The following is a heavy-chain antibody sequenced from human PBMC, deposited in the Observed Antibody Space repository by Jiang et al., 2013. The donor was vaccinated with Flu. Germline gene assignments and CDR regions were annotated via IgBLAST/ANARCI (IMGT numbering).Heavy chain of an antibody. Sequence: GSGLVKPSETLSLTCSVFGDSINSNNYYWGWIRQAPGQGLEWVGSIYFSGTTYQNPSLKSRVTMSLDTSKNQFSLKLRSVTAADTAVYFCARNVMTTVTQFFDYWGQGTLTHRLL. D-gene: IGHD4-17*01. CDR2: IYFSGTT. V-gene: IGHV4-39*07. J-gene: IGHJ4*02. CDR1: GDSINSNNYY. CDR3: ARNVMTTVTQFFDY.